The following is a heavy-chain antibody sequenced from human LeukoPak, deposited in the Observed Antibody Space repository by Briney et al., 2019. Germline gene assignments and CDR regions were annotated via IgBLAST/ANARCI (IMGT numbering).Heavy chain of an antibody. CDR1: GGAISSNNYY. Sequence: SETLSLTCTVSGGAISSNNYYWGWVRQPPGKGLEWIATISYSGRTYYNPSLTSQVTISIDTSKNQFSLKLTSVTAADTAVYYCARVWFGYFFQWGQGALVTVSS. CDR3: ARVWFGYFFQ. V-gene: IGHV4-39*07. J-gene: IGHJ4*02. D-gene: IGHD3-10*01. CDR2: ISYSGRT.